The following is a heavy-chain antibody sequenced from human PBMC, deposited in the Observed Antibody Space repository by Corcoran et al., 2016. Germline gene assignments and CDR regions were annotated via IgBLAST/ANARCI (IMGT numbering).Heavy chain of an antibody. D-gene: IGHD2-15*01. Sequence: EVQLVESGGGLVQPGGSLRLSCAASGFTFSSYSMNWVRQAPGKGLEWVSYISSSSSTIYYADSVKGRFTISRDNAKNSLYLQMNSLRAEDTAVYYCAREEGLGYYYYYGMDVWGQGTTVTVSS. CDR2: ISSSSSTI. CDR3: AREEGLGYYYYYGMDV. J-gene: IGHJ6*02. V-gene: IGHV3-48*04. CDR1: GFTFSSYS.